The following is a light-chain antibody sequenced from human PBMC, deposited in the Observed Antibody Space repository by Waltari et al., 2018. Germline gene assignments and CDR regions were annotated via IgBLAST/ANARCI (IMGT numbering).Light chain of an antibody. J-gene: IGKJ1*01. Sequence: EIVLTQSPGTLALAPGERATLSCRASQRVSRTLAWYQQKPGQAPSLLIYAASTRATGIPDRFSGSGSGTDFSLTISRLEPEDFAVYYCQHYVRLPATFGQGTKVEIK. CDR2: AAS. CDR1: QRVSRT. CDR3: QHYVRLPAT. V-gene: IGKV3-20*01.